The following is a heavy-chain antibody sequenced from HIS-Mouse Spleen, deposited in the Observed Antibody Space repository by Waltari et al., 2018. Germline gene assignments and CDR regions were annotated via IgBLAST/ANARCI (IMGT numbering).Heavy chain of an antibody. D-gene: IGHD6-19*01. J-gene: IGHJ4*02. CDR3: ARIAEGYSSGWYAFDY. Sequence: QVTLRESGPALVKPTQTLTLTCTFSGFSLSTSGMCVSWLRQLPGKALEWLARIDWDDEKYYSTSLKTRLTISKDTSKNQVVLTMTNMDPVDTATYYCARIAEGYSSGWYAFDYWGQGTLVTVSS. CDR1: GFSLSTSGMC. CDR2: IDWDDEK. V-gene: IGHV2-70*15.